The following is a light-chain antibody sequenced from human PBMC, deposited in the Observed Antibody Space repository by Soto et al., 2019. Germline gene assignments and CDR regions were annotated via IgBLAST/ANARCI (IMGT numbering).Light chain of an antibody. CDR1: SSDVGGYNY. V-gene: IGLV2-8*01. CDR3: SSYGGSNTVV. Sequence: QSALTQPPSASGSPGQSVTISCTGSSSDVGGYNYVSWYQQHPGTAPKLIIYEVSKRPSGVPDRLSGSKSGNTASLTVSGLQAEDEADYYCSSYGGSNTVVFGGGTKLTVL. J-gene: IGLJ2*01. CDR2: EVS.